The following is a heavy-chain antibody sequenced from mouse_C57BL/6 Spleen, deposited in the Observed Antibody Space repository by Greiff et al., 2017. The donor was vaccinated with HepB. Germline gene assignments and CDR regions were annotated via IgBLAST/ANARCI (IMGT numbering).Heavy chain of an antibody. D-gene: IGHD2-2*01. V-gene: IGHV1-82*01. J-gene: IGHJ2*01. Sequence: QVQLQQSGPELVKPGASVKISCKASGYAFSSSWMNWVKQRPGKGLEWIGRIYPGDGDTNYNGKFKGKATLTADKSSSTAYMQLSSLTSEDSAVYFCARGGYGSFFDYWGQGTTLTVSS. CDR1: GYAFSSSW. CDR3: ARGGYGSFFDY. CDR2: IYPGDGDT.